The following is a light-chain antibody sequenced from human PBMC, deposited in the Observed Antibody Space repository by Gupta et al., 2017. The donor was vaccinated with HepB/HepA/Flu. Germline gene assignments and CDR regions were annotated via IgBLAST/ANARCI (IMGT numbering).Light chain of an antibody. CDR2: GAS. CDR1: RSVSSSY. J-gene: IGKJ1*01. V-gene: IGKV3-20*01. CDR3: QQDGSSPWT. Sequence: EIVLTQSPGTLSLSPGERATLSCRASRSVSSSYLAWYQQKPGQAPRLLIYGASSRATGIPDSFSGSGSGTDFTLTISRLEPEDFAVYYCQQDGSSPWTFGQGTKVEIK.